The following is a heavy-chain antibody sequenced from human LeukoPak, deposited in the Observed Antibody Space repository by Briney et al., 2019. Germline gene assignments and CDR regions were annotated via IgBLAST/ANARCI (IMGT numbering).Heavy chain of an antibody. J-gene: IGHJ5*02. D-gene: IGHD3-10*01. CDR2: IYYSGST. Sequence: SETLSLTCTVSGGSISSYYWSWIRQPPGKGLEWIGYIYYSGSTNYNPSLKSRVTISVDTSKNQFSLKLSSVTAADTAVYYCARHVLRGSGSYCTNWFDTWGQGTLVTVSS. CDR3: ARHVLRGSGSYCTNWFDT. CDR1: GGSISSYY. V-gene: IGHV4-59*08.